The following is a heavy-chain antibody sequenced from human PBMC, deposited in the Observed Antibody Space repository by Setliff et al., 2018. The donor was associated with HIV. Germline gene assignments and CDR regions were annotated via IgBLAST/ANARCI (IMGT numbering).Heavy chain of an antibody. J-gene: IGHJ3*02. CDR3: ARDQTGVAAAAFGGGSAWSDEGFDI. CDR1: GGTLSNYI. Sequence: ASVKVSCKTSGGTLSNYIITWVRQAPGQGLEWMGMIIPMYNIPAYAQKFQGRVTFTADESTSTAYMELSSLSSEDTAVYYCARDQTGVAAAAFGGGSAWSDEGFDIWGQGTMVTVSS. V-gene: IGHV1-69*13. D-gene: IGHD6-13*01. CDR2: IIPMYNIP.